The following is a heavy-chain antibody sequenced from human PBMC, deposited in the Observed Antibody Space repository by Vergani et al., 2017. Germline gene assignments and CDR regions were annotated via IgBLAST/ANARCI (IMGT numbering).Heavy chain of an antibody. CDR3: AKDRDGSGSSMDV. D-gene: IGHD3-10*01. Sequence: QVQLVESGGGVVQPGRSLRLSCAASGFTFSSYGMHWVRQAPGKGLEWVAVIWYDGSNKYYADSVKGRFTISRDNSKNTLYLQMNSLRAEDTAVYYCAKDRDGSGSSMDVWGKGTTVTVSS. J-gene: IGHJ6*03. CDR2: IWYDGSNK. CDR1: GFTFSSYG. V-gene: IGHV3-33*06.